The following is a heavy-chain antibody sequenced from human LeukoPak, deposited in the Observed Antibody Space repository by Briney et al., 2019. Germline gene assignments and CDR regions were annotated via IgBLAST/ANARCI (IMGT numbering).Heavy chain of an antibody. CDR1: GGSISSYY. Sequence: PSETLSLTCTVSGGSISSYYWSWIRQPLGKGLEWIGYIYYSGSTNYNPSLKSRVTISVDTSKNQFSLKLSSVTAADTAVYYCARVRDVRGYSYGYGYYYYYMDVWGKGTTVTVSS. V-gene: IGHV4-59*01. J-gene: IGHJ6*03. D-gene: IGHD5-18*01. CDR2: IYYSGST. CDR3: ARVRDVRGYSYGYGYYYYYMDV.